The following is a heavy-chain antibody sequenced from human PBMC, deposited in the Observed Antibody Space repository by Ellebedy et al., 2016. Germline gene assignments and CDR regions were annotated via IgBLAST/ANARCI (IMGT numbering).Heavy chain of an antibody. J-gene: IGHJ4*02. CDR1: GLNFNTFF. CDR2: ISAGSDTT. Sequence: GGYLRLSXTASGLNFNTFFMSWVRQAPGKGLEWFSTISAGSDTTRLADSVKGRFTISRDSSKNSVYLRMNNLRVEDTAVYYCRQGHYADLWGQGTLVTVSS. V-gene: IGHV3-23*01. D-gene: IGHD4-17*01. CDR3: RQGHYADL.